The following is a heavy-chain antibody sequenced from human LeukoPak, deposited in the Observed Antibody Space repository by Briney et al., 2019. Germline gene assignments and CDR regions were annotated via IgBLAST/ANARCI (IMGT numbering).Heavy chain of an antibody. CDR2: IYYSGST. J-gene: IGHJ5*02. D-gene: IGHD2-15*01. Sequence: SETLSLTCTVSGGSISSSSYYWGWIRQPPGKGLEWIGSIYYSGSTYYNPSLKSRVTISVDTSKNQFSLKLSSVTAADTAVYYCARAFSYCSGGSCYSISWFDPWGQGTLVTVSS. V-gene: IGHV4-39*07. CDR3: ARAFSYCSGGSCYSISWFDP. CDR1: GGSISSSSYY.